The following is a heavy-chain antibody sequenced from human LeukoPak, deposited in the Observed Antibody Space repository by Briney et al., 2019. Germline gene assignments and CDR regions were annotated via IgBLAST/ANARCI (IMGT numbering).Heavy chain of an antibody. J-gene: IGHJ4*02. V-gene: IGHV3-7*01. CDR2: INQDGSEK. D-gene: IGHD3-22*01. CDR1: GFTFSNYW. Sequence: PGGSLRLSCAASGFTFSNYWMSWVRQAPGKGLEWVAYINQDGSEKYYVDSVKGRFTISRDNAKNSLYLQMNSLRAEDTAVYYCARGGDYYASSGYSDYWGQGTLVTVSS. CDR3: ARGGDYYASSGYSDY.